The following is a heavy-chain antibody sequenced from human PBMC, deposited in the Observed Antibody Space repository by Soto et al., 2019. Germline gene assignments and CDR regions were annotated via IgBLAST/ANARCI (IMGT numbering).Heavy chain of an antibody. CDR1: GDSVSSNSAA. V-gene: IGHV6-1*01. J-gene: IGHJ3*02. D-gene: IGHD3-3*01. Sequence: VQLQQSGPGLVKPSQTLSLTCAISGDSVSSNSAAWNWIRQSPSRGLEWWGRTYYRSKWYNDYAVSVKSRITIHPDTSKNQFSLQLSSVAPEDTAVYYCARVSGGRITIFGVVIEDAFHIWGHGTMVTVSS. CDR2: TYYRSKWYN. CDR3: ARVSGGRITIFGVVIEDAFHI.